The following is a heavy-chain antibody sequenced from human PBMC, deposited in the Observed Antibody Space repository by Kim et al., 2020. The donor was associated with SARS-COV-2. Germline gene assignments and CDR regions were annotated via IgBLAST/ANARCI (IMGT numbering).Heavy chain of an antibody. CDR2: IYGGGST. CDR1: GFTVSNTY. CDR3: AREPATYFDY. Sequence: GGSLRLSCVVSGFTVSNTYMSWVRQAPGKGLEWVSIIYGGGSTYYEDYVKGRCPICRADYRNTEYFQMNSVRAEDTAVYFCAREPATYFDYWGQGNLVTV. J-gene: IGHJ4*02. V-gene: IGHV3-66*01.